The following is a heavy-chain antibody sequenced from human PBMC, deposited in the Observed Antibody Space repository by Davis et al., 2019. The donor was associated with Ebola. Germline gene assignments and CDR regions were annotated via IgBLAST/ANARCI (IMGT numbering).Heavy chain of an antibody. CDR1: GFTFSSYA. V-gene: IGHV3-23*01. CDR2: ISGGGGST. D-gene: IGHD3-9*01. Sequence: GESLKISCAASGFTFSSYAMSWVRQAPGKGLEWVSAISGGGGSTYYTDSVKGRFTVSRDNSKNTLYLQMNSLRAEDTAVYYCAKASRYDILIRYYYFYMDVWGKGTTVTVSS. J-gene: IGHJ6*03. CDR3: AKASRYDILIRYYYFYMDV.